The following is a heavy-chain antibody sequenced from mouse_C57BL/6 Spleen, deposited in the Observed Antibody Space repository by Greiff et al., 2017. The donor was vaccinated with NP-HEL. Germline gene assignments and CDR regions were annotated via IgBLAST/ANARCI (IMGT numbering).Heavy chain of an antibody. V-gene: IGHV1-52*01. D-gene: IGHD2-4*01. Sequence: QVQLQQPGAELVRPGSSVKLSCKASGYTFTSYWMHWVKQRPIQGLEWIGNIDPSDSETHYNQKFKDKATLTVDKSTSTAYMQLSSLTSEDSAVYYCARGDYDVDFDYWGQGTTLTVSS. CDR3: ARGDYDVDFDY. J-gene: IGHJ2*01. CDR1: GYTFTSYW. CDR2: IDPSDSET.